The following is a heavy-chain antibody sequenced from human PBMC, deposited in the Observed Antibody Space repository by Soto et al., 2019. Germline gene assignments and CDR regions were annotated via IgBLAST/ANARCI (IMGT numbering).Heavy chain of an antibody. Sequence: GGSLRLSCAVSGFTFSSYGMHWVRQAPGKGLEWVAVISYDGSNKYYADSVKGRFTISRDNSKNTLYLQMNSLRAEDTAVYYCAKDPAVAGNYHYGSEGWGPGTTVTVSS. CDR2: ISYDGSNK. V-gene: IGHV3-30*18. CDR1: GFTFSSYG. CDR3: AKDPAVAGNYHYGSEG. D-gene: IGHD6-19*01. J-gene: IGHJ6*02.